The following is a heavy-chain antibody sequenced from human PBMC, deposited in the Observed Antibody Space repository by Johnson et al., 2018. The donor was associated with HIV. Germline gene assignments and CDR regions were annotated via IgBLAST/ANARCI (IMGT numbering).Heavy chain of an antibody. J-gene: IGHJ3*02. CDR1: GFTFSSYA. CDR3: AKGSPYYYDGSDYHKAFDI. Sequence: VQLVESGGGLVQPGGSLRLSCAASGFTFSSYAMTWVRQAPGKGLEWVSAISGSGGRTYYADSVKGRFTISRDNSKNTLSLQMNSLRAEDTAVYYCAKGSPYYYDGSDYHKAFDIWGQGTMVTVSS. D-gene: IGHD3-22*01. V-gene: IGHV3-23*04. CDR2: ISGSGGRT.